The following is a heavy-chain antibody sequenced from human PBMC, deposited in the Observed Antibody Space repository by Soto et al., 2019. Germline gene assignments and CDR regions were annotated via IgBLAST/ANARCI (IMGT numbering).Heavy chain of an antibody. J-gene: IGHJ4*02. CDR2: MNPNSGNT. CDR1: GYTFTSYD. CDR3: ARGEELWFGELLTY. D-gene: IGHD3-10*01. Sequence: QVQLVQSGAEVKKPGASVKVSCKASGYTFTSYDINWVRQATGQGLEWMGWMNPNSGNTGYAQKFQGRVTMTRNTSASTAYMELSRLGAEDTPVYYWARGEELWFGELLTYGGQGTLVTVSS. V-gene: IGHV1-8*01.